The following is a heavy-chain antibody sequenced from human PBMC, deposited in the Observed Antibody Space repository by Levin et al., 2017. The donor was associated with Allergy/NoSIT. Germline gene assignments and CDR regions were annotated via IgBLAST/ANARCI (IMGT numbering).Heavy chain of an antibody. J-gene: IGHJ6*03. V-gene: IGHV4-59*01. CDR1: GGSISGNY. CDR3: ARDQRGYDSDYYYYIDV. Sequence: SETLSLTCTVSGGSISGNYWSWIRQPPGKGLEWIGYIYSTGSTNYNPSLKSRVTISVDMSKNQFSLNLSSVTAADTAVYYCARDQRGYDSDYYYYIDVWGKGTTVTVSS. D-gene: IGHD5-12*01. CDR2: IYSTGST.